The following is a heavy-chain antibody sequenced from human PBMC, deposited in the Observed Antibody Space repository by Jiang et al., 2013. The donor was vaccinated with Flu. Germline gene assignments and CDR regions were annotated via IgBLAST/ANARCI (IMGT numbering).Heavy chain of an antibody. CDR3: ARAGAAVDKSTADAFDF. J-gene: IGHJ3*01. Sequence: KPSETLSLTCTVSGGSISSDSYYWGWIRQPPGKGLEWIGTIYYRGSTYYNPSLKSRVTTSVDTSKNQVSLKLTSVTAADTAVYYCARAGAAVDKSTADAFDFWGQGTMVTVSS. V-gene: IGHV4-39*07. CDR1: GGSISSDSYY. CDR2: IYYRGST. D-gene: IGHD6-13*01.